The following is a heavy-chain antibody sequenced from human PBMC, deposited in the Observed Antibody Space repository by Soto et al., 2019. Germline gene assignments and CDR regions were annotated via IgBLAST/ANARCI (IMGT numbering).Heavy chain of an antibody. CDR1: GFTFSSYS. CDR3: ARLVRYYDILTGYHNWSDP. D-gene: IGHD3-9*01. Sequence: GGSLRLSCAASGFTFSSYSMNWVRQAPGKGLEWVSYISSSSSTIYYADSVKGRFTISRDNAKNSLYLQMNSLRAEDTAVYYCARLVRYYDILTGYHNWSDPWGQGTLVTVSS. V-gene: IGHV3-48*01. CDR2: ISSSSSTI. J-gene: IGHJ5*02.